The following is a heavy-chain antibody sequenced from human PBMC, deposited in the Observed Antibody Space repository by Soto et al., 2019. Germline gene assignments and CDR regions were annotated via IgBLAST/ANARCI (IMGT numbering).Heavy chain of an antibody. CDR3: ARIYLGYCSGGSCLGWFDP. V-gene: IGHV3-21*01. J-gene: IGHJ5*02. CDR2: ISSSSSYI. Sequence: PGGSLRLSCAASGFTFSSYSMNWVRQAPGKGLEWVSSISSSSSYIYYADSVKGRFTISRDNAKNSLYLQMNSLRAEDTAVYYCARIYLGYCSGGSCLGWFDPWGQGTLVTVSS. D-gene: IGHD2-15*01. CDR1: GFTFSSYS.